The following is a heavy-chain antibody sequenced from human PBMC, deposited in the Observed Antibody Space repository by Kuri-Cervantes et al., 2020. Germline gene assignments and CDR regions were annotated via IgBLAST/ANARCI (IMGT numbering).Heavy chain of an antibody. D-gene: IGHD3-3*01. CDR1: GYTFTGYY. V-gene: IGHV1-2*02. CDR2: INPNSGGT. J-gene: IGHJ6*02. Sequence: ASVKVSCKASGYTFTGYYMHWVRQAPGQGLEWMGWINPNSGGTNYAQKFQGRVTMTRDTSISTAYMELSRLRSDDTAVYYCARDRSYYDFWSGYYNYHYGMDVWGQGTTVTVSS. CDR3: ARDRSYYDFWSGYYNYHYGMDV.